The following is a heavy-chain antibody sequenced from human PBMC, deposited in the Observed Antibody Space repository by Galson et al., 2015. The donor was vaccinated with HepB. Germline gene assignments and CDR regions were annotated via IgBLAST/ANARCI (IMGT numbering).Heavy chain of an antibody. Sequence: SLRLSCAASGFTFSGYYMSWIRQAPGKGLEWVSYISSSSSYTNYADSVKGRFTISRDNAKNSLYLQMNSLRAEDTAVYYCARDQIAARPDSWGQGTLVTVSS. D-gene: IGHD6-6*01. J-gene: IGHJ4*02. CDR1: GFTFSGYY. CDR3: ARDQIAARPDS. V-gene: IGHV3-11*06. CDR2: ISSSSSYT.